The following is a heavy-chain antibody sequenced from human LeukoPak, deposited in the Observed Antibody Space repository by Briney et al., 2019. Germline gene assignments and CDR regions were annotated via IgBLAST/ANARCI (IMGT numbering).Heavy chain of an antibody. V-gene: IGHV3-21*01. Sequence: PGGSLRLSCAASGFIVSNYWMHWVRQAPGKGLEWVSSISSSSSSYIYYADSVKGRFTISRDNAKNSLYLQMNSLRAEDTAVYYCARDSDYYDSSGYYRPYFDYWGQGTLVTVSS. CDR1: GFIVSNYW. CDR2: ISSSSSSYI. D-gene: IGHD3-22*01. CDR3: ARDSDYYDSSGYYRPYFDY. J-gene: IGHJ4*02.